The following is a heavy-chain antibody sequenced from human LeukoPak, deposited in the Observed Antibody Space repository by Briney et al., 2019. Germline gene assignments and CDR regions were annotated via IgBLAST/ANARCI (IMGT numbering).Heavy chain of an antibody. D-gene: IGHD3-16*02. J-gene: IGHJ4*02. Sequence: ASVKVSCKPSRGTFSSYAIRWVRQDPGQGLEWMGGVFPIFGTANYAQKFQGRVTITADESTSTAYMGPSSLRSEDRAVYYCARYSKTFDYWGQGTLVTVSS. V-gene: IGHV1-69*13. CDR2: VFPIFGTA. CDR3: ARYSKTFDY. CDR1: RGTFSSYA.